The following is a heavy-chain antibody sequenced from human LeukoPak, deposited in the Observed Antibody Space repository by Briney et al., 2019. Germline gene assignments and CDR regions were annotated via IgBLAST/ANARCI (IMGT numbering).Heavy chain of an antibody. CDR1: GFSFSDYE. V-gene: IGHV3-48*03. CDR2: ISNSGDIR. CDR3: AGGPQYSGSYGD. D-gene: IGHD1-26*01. Sequence: PGGSLRLSCVVSGFSFSDYEMAWVRQAPGMGLEWISYISNSGDIRRYADAVKGRFAISRDNAKNSVSPQMNSLRADDTGLYFCAGGPQYSGSYGDWGQGTLVTVSS. J-gene: IGHJ4*02.